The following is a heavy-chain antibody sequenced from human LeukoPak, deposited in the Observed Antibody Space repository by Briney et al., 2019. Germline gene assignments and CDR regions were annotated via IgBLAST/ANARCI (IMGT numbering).Heavy chain of an antibody. V-gene: IGHV3-30*03. J-gene: IGHJ4*02. CDR2: ISYDGSNK. CDR3: APEVYDSSGSPY. D-gene: IGHD3-22*01. Sequence: HGGSLRLSCAASGFTFSSYGMHWVRQAPGKGLEWVAVISYDGSNKYYADSVKGRFTISRDNSKNTLYLQMNSLRAEDTAVYYCAPEVYDSSGSPYWGQGTLVTVSS. CDR1: GFTFSSYG.